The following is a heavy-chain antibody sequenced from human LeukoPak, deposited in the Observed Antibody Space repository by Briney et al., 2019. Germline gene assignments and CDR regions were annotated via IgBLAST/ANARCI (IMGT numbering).Heavy chain of an antibody. Sequence: GGSLRLSCAASGFTFSSYSMNWVRQAPGKGLEWVSIISSSSSYIYYTDSAKGRFTVSRDNAKNLLYLQMNSLRVEDTAVYYCARDGGRMDYWGQGTLVTVSS. V-gene: IGHV3-21*01. CDR2: ISSSSSYI. D-gene: IGHD3-16*01. CDR1: GFTFSSYS. J-gene: IGHJ4*02. CDR3: ARDGGRMDY.